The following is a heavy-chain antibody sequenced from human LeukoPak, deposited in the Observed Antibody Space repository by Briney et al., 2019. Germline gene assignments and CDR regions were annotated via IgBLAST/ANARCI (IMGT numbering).Heavy chain of an antibody. CDR2: INPSAGST. J-gene: IGHJ4*01. V-gene: IGHV1-46*01. Sequence: ASVTVSCKASGYSLTSYYMSWVRQAPGQGLEWVGVINPSAGSTSYAQKFQGRVTMTRDTSTSTVYMELSSLRSEDTAVYYCARRGYYYGSGSYYPFDYWGHGSLVTVSA. CDR1: GYSLTSYY. D-gene: IGHD3-10*01. CDR3: ARRGYYYGSGSYYPFDY.